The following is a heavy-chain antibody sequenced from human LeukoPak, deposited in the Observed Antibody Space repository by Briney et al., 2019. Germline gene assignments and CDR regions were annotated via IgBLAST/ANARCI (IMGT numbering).Heavy chain of an antibody. J-gene: IGHJ3*02. D-gene: IGHD2-15*01. Sequence: PSETLSLTCTVSGGSISSYYWSWIRQPAGKGLEWIGRICTSGSTNYNPSLKSRVTMSVDTSKNQFSLKLSSVTAADTAVYYCARAPSLGVVAHNAFDIWGQGTMVTVSS. CDR1: GGSISSYY. CDR3: ARAPSLGVVAHNAFDI. CDR2: ICTSGST. V-gene: IGHV4-4*07.